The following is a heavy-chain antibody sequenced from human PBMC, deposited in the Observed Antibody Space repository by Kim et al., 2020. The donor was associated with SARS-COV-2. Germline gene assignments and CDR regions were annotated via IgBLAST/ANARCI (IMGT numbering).Heavy chain of an antibody. D-gene: IGHD3-16*01. Sequence: GGSLRLSCVVSGFTFSSYWMSWVRQAPGRGLEWVANINQDGSQKYYVDSVKGRFTISRDNAKNSLYLEMNSLTVEDTAVYYCARAFWGSGDYWGQGTLVTVSS. CDR3: ARAFWGSGDY. CDR2: INQDGSQK. V-gene: IGHV3-7*01. J-gene: IGHJ4*02. CDR1: GFTFSSYW.